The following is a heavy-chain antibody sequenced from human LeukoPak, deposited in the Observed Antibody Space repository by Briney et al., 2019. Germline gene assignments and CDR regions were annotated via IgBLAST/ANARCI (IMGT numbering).Heavy chain of an antibody. CDR3: ARGYYYDSSGYYY. CDR2: ISISSSYI. J-gene: IGHJ4*02. D-gene: IGHD3-22*01. Sequence: GGSLRLSCAASGFTFSSYSMNWVRQAPGKGLEWVLSISISSSYIYYADSVKGRFTISRDNAKDSLYLQMNSLGAEDTAEYYCARGYYYDSSGYYYWGQGTLVTVSS. CDR1: GFTFSSYS. V-gene: IGHV3-21*01.